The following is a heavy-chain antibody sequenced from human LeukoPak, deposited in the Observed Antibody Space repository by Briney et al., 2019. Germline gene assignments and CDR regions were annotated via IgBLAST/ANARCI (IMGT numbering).Heavy chain of an antibody. J-gene: IGHJ4*02. Sequence: SETLSLTCTVSGGSITVNYWSWSRQPPGKGLEWIGSIYYSGSTYYNPSLKSRVTISVDTSKNQFSLKLSSVTAADTAVYYCARGVYYDSSGYYYFDYWGQGTLVTVSS. D-gene: IGHD3-22*01. CDR2: IYYSGST. CDR1: GGSITVNY. CDR3: ARGVYYDSSGYYYFDY. V-gene: IGHV4-39*07.